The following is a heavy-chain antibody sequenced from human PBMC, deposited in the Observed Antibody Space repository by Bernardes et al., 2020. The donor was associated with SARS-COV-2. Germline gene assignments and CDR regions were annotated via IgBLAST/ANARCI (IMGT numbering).Heavy chain of an antibody. CDR2: ISSSSSTI. Sequence: GGSLRLSCAASAFTFSRYSMNWVRQAPGKGLEWVSYISSSSSTIYYADSVKGRFTISRDNAKNSLYLQMNSLRDEDTAVYYCARGGGSSSWAYFQHWGQGTLVTVSS. V-gene: IGHV3-48*02. CDR1: AFTFSRYS. CDR3: ARGGGSSSWAYFQH. J-gene: IGHJ1*01. D-gene: IGHD6-13*01.